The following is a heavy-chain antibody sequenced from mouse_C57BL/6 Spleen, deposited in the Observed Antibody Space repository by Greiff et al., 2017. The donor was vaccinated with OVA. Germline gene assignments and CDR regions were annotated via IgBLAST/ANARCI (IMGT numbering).Heavy chain of an antibody. CDR2: IDPSDSYT. CDR1: GYTFTSYW. D-gene: IGHD2-4*01. V-gene: IGHV1-69*01. J-gene: IGHJ3*01. CDR3: ARYYDYDQAWFAY. Sequence: QVQLQQPGAELVMPGASVELSCKASGYTFTSYWMHWVKQRPGQGLEWIGEIDPSDSYTNYNQKFKGKSTLTVDKSSSTAYMQLSSLTSEDSAVYYCARYYDYDQAWFAYWGQGTLVTVSA.